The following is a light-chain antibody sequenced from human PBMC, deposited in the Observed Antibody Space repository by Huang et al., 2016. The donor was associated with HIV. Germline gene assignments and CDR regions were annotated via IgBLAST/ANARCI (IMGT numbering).Light chain of an antibody. CDR1: QSVSSY. J-gene: IGKJ5*01. V-gene: IGKV3-11*01. CDR3: QHRSNWPRVT. CDR2: DAS. Sequence: EIVLTQSPATLSLSPGERASLSCWASQSVSSYLAWYQQKPGQAPRLLIYDASKRATGIQARFRGSGSGTEFTLTISSLEPEEFAIYYCQHRSNWPRVTFGQGTRLEIK.